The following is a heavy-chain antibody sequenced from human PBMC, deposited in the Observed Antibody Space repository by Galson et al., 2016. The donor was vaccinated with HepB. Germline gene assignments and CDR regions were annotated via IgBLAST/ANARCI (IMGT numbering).Heavy chain of an antibody. D-gene: IGHD6-6*01. J-gene: IGHJ4*02. V-gene: IGHV4-59*13. CDR3: ARRDYSSSTFDS. CDR2: ICASGDT. Sequence: ETLSLTCTVSGGSISYYCWTWIRQPLGKGLEWIGYICASGDTDYSPSLLSRVTISLDTSKSRFSLNLSSVTAADTAVYYCARRDYSSSTFDSWGQGSLVTVSS. CDR1: GGSISYYC.